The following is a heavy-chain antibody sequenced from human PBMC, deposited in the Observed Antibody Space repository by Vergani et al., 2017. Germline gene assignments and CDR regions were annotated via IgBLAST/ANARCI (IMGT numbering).Heavy chain of an antibody. CDR3: AKDGRGYCSSTSCDASYYYYYMDV. Sequence: EVQLLESGGGLVQPGGSLRLSCAASGFTFSSYAMSWVRQAPGKGLEWVSAISGSGGSTYYADSVKGRFTISRDNSKNTLYLQMNSLRAEDTAVYYWAKDGRGYCSSTSCDASYYYYYMDVWGKGSTVTVSS. V-gene: IGHV3-23*01. J-gene: IGHJ6*03. D-gene: IGHD2-2*01. CDR2: ISGSGGST. CDR1: GFTFSSYA.